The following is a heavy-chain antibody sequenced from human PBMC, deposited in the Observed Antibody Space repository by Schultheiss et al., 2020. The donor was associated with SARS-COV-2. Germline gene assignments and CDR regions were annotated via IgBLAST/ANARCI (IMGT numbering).Heavy chain of an antibody. Sequence: ASVKVSCKVSGYTLTELSMHWVRQAPGKGLEWMGGFDPEDGETIYAQKFQGRVTMTEDTSTDTAYMELSSLRSEDTAVYYCARGHSSSSPFDYWGQGTLVTVSS. CDR3: ARGHSSSSPFDY. V-gene: IGHV1-24*01. CDR2: FDPEDGET. CDR1: GYTLTELS. J-gene: IGHJ4*02. D-gene: IGHD6-6*01.